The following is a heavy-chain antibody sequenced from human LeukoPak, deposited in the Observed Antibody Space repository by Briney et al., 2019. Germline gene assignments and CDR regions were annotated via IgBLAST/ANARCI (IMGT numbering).Heavy chain of an antibody. CDR3: ARDSARPIGAFDI. CDR1: GGSISSSSYY. D-gene: IGHD6-6*01. J-gene: IGHJ3*02. Sequence: SETLSLTCTVSGGSISSSSYYWGWIRQPPGKGLEWIGSIYYSGSTYYNPSLKSRVTISVDTSKNQFSLKLSSVTAADTAVYYCARDSARPIGAFDIWGQGTMVTVSS. V-gene: IGHV4-39*07. CDR2: IYYSGST.